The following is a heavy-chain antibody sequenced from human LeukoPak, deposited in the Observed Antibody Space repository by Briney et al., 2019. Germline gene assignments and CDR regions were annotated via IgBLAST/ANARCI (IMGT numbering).Heavy chain of an antibody. CDR3: ARDPVDGYSHFDY. Sequence: AASVKVSCKASGYTLTDYHMSWVRQAPGQGLEWMGWIMSHSGGIKYAQEFQGRVTMTRDTSISAAYMELSSLRSDDTAIYYCARDPVDGYSHFDYWGQGTLVTVSS. V-gene: IGHV1-2*02. CDR1: GYTLTDYH. J-gene: IGHJ4*02. D-gene: IGHD5-24*01. CDR2: IMSHSGGI.